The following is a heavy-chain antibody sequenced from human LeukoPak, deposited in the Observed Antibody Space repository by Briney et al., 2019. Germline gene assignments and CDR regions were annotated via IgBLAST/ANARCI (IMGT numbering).Heavy chain of an antibody. CDR1: GGSISSSSFY. Sequence: PSETLSLTCTVCGGSISSSSFYWGWVRQPPGKGLEWIGSISYSGITYYNPSLKSRLTISVDTSKKQFSLKLSSVTAADTAVYYCARVRRYYYDSSVIGAFDIWGQGTMVTVS. D-gene: IGHD3-22*01. CDR2: ISYSGIT. CDR3: ARVRRYYYDSSVIGAFDI. J-gene: IGHJ3*02. V-gene: IGHV4-39*07.